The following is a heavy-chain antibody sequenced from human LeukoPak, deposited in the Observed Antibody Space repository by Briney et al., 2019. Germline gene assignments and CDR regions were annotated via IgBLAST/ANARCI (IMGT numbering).Heavy chain of an antibody. J-gene: IGHJ4*02. V-gene: IGHV4-59*08. CDR3: ARRGSCNSRRYHCHY. Sequence: PSETLSLTCTVSGGSISSYYWSWIRQPPGKGLEWIAYIYYSGSTNYNPSLKSRVTISVDTSKNQFYLKLSSVTAADTAVDYCARRGSCNSRRYHCHYGGQGPRVSVFS. D-gene: IGHD4-23*01. CDR2: IYYSGST. CDR1: GGSISSYY.